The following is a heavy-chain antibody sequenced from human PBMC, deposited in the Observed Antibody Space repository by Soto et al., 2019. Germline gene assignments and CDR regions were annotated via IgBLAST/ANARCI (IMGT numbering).Heavy chain of an antibody. CDR2: MNPNSGNT. CDR1: GYTFTSYD. V-gene: IGHV1-8*01. CDR3: ASGILLWFGELLSLGGYYYGMDV. Sequence: ASVKVSCKASGYTFTSYDINWVRQATGQGLEWMGWMNPNSGNTGYAQKFQGRVTMTRNTSISTAYMELSSLRSEDTAVYYCASGILLWFGELLSLGGYYYGMDVWGQGITVTFSS. D-gene: IGHD3-10*01. J-gene: IGHJ6*02.